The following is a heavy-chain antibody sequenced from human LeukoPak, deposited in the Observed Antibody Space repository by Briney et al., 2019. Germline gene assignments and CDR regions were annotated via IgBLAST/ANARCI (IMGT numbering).Heavy chain of an antibody. Sequence: KSSETLSLTCAVSGYSISSGYYWGWIRQPPGKGLEWIGTIYHRGSTHYNPSHKSRVTISVDTSKNQFSLKLSSVTAADTAVYYCAREVTMVRGVIANYFDYWGQGTLVTVSS. CDR1: GYSISSGYY. CDR2: IYHRGST. CDR3: AREVTMVRGVIANYFDY. J-gene: IGHJ4*02. V-gene: IGHV4-38-2*02. D-gene: IGHD3-10*01.